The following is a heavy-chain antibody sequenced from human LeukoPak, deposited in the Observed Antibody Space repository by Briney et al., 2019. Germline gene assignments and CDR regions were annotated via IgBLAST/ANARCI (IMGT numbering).Heavy chain of an antibody. Sequence: AGGSLRLSCAASAFTFSGYWMHWVRQAPGKGLVWVSRINSDGSSTSDADSVKGRFTISRDNAKNTLYLQMNSLRAEDTAVYYCARSVSSGWYWYFDLWGRGTMVTVSS. V-gene: IGHV3-74*01. D-gene: IGHD6-19*01. CDR1: AFTFSGYW. CDR3: ARSVSSGWYWYFDL. CDR2: INSDGSST. J-gene: IGHJ2*01.